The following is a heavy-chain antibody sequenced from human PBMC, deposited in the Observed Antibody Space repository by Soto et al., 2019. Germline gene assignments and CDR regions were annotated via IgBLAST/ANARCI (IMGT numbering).Heavy chain of an antibody. CDR2: IYYSGST. J-gene: IGHJ4*02. Sequence: PSETLSLTCSISGSSIRPYYWSWIRQPPGKGLEWIGNIYYSGSTNYSPSLRSRVIMSVASSRNQLSLRLNSVTAADTAVYYCTRVGGYYGDYPKFDYWGQGALVTVSS. CDR1: GSSIRPYY. CDR3: TRVGGYYGDYPKFDY. V-gene: IGHV4-59*01. D-gene: IGHD4-17*01.